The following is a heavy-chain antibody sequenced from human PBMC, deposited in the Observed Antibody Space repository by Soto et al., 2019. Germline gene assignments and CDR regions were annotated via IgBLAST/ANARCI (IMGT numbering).Heavy chain of an antibody. CDR3: AREENCSDGVCYSEYFQR. V-gene: IGHV1-46*01. CDR2: VNPSGGST. CDR1: GYIFTAYS. D-gene: IGHD2-15*01. J-gene: IGHJ1*01. Sequence: ASVKVSCKASGYIFTAYSMHWVRQAPGQGLEWMGVVNPSGGSTNYTQKFQGRITMTRDTSTSTVFMDLSSLTSEDTAVYYCAREENCSDGVCYSEYFQRWGQGTLVTVSS.